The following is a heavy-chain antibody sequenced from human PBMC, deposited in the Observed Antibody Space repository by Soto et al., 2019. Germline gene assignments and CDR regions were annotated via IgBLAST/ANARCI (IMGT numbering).Heavy chain of an antibody. J-gene: IGHJ4*02. CDR2: IIPIFGTA. V-gene: IGHV1-69*13. D-gene: IGHD5-12*01. CDR1: GGTFSSYA. CDR3: AGNSGYVLEVDY. Sequence: ASVKVSCKASGGTFSSYAISWVRQAPGQGLEWMGGIIPIFGTANYAQKFQGRVTITADESTSTAYMELSSLRSEDTAVYYCAGNSGYVLEVDYWGQGTLVTVSS.